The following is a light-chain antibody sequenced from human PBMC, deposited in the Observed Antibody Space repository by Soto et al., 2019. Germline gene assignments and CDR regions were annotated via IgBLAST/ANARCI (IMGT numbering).Light chain of an antibody. Sequence: QSALTQPASVSGSPGQSITISCTGTISDVGGYNYVSWYQQHPGKAPKLMIYEVSNRPSGVSNRFSGSKSGNTASLTISVLQAEDEADYYCSSYTSSSTWVFGGGTKLTVL. V-gene: IGLV2-14*01. CDR2: EVS. CDR3: SSYTSSSTWV. J-gene: IGLJ3*02. CDR1: ISDVGGYNY.